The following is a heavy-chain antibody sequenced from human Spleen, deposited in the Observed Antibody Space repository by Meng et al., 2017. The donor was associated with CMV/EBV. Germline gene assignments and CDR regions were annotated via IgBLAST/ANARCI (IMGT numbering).Heavy chain of an antibody. CDR1: GFTFSSYW. D-gene: IGHD3-3*01. CDR2: IKQDGSEK. CDR3: ARVDDDFWSGYYYYGMDV. J-gene: IGHJ6*04. Sequence: GESLKISCAASGFTFSSYWMSWVRQAPGKGLEWVANIKQDGSEKYYVDSVKGRFTISRDNAKNSLYLQMNSLRAEDTAVYYCARVDDDFWSGYYYYGMDVWGKGTTVTVSS. V-gene: IGHV3-7*01.